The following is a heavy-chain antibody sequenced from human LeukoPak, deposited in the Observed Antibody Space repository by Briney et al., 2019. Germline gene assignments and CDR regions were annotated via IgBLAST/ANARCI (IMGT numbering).Heavy chain of an antibody. CDR2: IKQDGSEK. CDR1: GFTFSSYW. D-gene: IGHD6-6*01. J-gene: IGHJ5*02. V-gene: IGHV3-7*01. CDR3: ARDIGLRKTAPPGWFDP. Sequence: GGSLRLSCAASGFTFSSYWMTWVRQAPGKGLEWVASIKQDGSEKYCVDSVKGRFTISRDNANNSLYLQMTSLRADDAAVYYCARDIGLRKTAPPGWFDPWGQGALVTVSS.